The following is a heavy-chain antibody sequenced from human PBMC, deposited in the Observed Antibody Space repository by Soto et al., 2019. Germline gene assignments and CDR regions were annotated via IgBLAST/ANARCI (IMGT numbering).Heavy chain of an antibody. D-gene: IGHD6-19*01. CDR3: ARGAVAGRDYYYYGMDV. J-gene: IGHJ6*02. CDR1: GFTFSSYG. V-gene: IGHV3-33*01. CDR2: IWYDGSNK. Sequence: GGSLRLSCATSGFTFSSYGMHWVRQAPGKGLEWVAVIWYDGSNKYYADSVKGRFTISRDNSKNTLYLQMNSLRAEDTAVYYCARGAVAGRDYYYYGMDVWGQGTTVTVSS.